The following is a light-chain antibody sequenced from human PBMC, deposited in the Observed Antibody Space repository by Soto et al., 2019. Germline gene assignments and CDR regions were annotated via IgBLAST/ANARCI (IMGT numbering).Light chain of an antibody. CDR1: QSVGDR. V-gene: IGKV3-15*01. CDR2: GAS. Sequence: EVVMTQSPATLSVSPGERATLSCRASQSVGDRLAWYQQKPGQPPRLLIYGASTRATGIPARFSGSGSEAEFTLTISSLQSEDLAVYYCQQHNSWPLTFVGGTKVEI. CDR3: QQHNSWPLT. J-gene: IGKJ4*01.